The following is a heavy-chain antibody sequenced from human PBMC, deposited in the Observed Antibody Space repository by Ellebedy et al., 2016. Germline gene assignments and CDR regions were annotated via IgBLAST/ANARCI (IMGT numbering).Heavy chain of an antibody. J-gene: IGHJ4*02. CDR1: GGSVSSDY. D-gene: IGHD3-10*01. CDR2: VFHTGTS. Sequence: SETLSLTCNVSGGSVSSDYWNWMRRPPGKGLEWIGYVFHTGTSNYNPSLRSRVSMSVDTSKRQFSLRLTSVTAADTATYYCANVGGSGTYYNGYWGQGTLITVSS. V-gene: IGHV4-59*02. CDR3: ANVGGSGTYYNGY.